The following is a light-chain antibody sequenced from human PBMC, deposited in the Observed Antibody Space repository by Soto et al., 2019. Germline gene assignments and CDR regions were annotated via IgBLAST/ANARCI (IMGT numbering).Light chain of an antibody. CDR3: QQRFNWPPIT. Sequence: EIVLTQSPATLSLSPGERATLSCRASQSVYSYLAWYQHKPGQAPRLLIYGASNRATGIPARFSGSGSGTDFTLTISSLEPEDFAVYYCQQRFNWPPITFGQGTRLEIE. V-gene: IGKV3-11*01. CDR2: GAS. J-gene: IGKJ5*01. CDR1: QSVYSY.